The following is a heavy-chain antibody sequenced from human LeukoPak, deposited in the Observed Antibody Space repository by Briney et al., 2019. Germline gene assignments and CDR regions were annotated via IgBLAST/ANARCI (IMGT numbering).Heavy chain of an antibody. CDR3: ARRTGVTELHFDH. J-gene: IGHJ4*02. V-gene: IGHV3-23*01. CDR2: ISENGGGA. D-gene: IGHD1-7*01. Sequence: SGGSLRLSCAASGFTFSNYVMGWVRQAQGKGREWVSAISENGGGADYADSVRGRFTISRDKPQNTLYQQMNSQRAEDTAVYYCARRTGVTELHFDHWGQGTLVTVSS. CDR1: GFTFSNYV.